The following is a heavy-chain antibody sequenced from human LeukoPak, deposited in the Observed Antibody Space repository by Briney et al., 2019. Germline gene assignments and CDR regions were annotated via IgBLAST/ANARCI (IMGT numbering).Heavy chain of an antibody. CDR1: GGSISSSSYY. J-gene: IGHJ4*02. D-gene: IGHD1-1*01. CDR3: ARLRPNWNFDY. V-gene: IGHV4-39*01. CDR2: IYYSGST. Sequence: SETLSLTCTVSGGSISSSSYYWGWIRQPPGKGLEWIGSIYYSGSTYYNPSLKSRVTISVDTSKNQFSLKLSPVTAADTAVYYCARLRPNWNFDYWGQGTLVTVSS.